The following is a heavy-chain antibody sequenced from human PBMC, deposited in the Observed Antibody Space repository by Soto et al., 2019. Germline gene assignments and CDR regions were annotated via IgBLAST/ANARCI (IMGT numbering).Heavy chain of an antibody. CDR1: GGSFSSYY. J-gene: IGHJ5*02. Sequence: QVQLQQWGAGLLKPSETLSLTCAVYGGSFSSYYWSWIRQPPGKGLEWIGEINRGGSTNCNPEISQTANTNSNPSLKRRVSISVDASKNQFSLKLRSGPAADAAVYYCARGHPRSFLSTGVVAAYWCDPWGQGTVVAVSS. V-gene: IGHV4-34*01. D-gene: IGHD2-15*01. CDR2: INRGGSTNCNPEISQTANT. CDR3: ARGHPRSFLSTGVVAAYWCDP.